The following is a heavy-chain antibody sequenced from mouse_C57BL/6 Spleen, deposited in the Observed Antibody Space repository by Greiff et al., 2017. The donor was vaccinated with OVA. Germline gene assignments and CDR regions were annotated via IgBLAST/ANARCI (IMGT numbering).Heavy chain of an antibody. CDR3: ARWDGYYVGAMDY. CDR2: IDPSDSYT. V-gene: IGHV1-59*01. D-gene: IGHD2-3*01. Sequence: QVQLQQPGAELVRPGTSVKLSCKASGYTFTSYWMHWVKQRPGQGLEWIGVIDPSDSYTNYNQKFKGKATVTVDTSSSTAYMQRSSLTSEDSAVYYCARWDGYYVGAMDYWGQGTSVTVSS. J-gene: IGHJ4*01. CDR1: GYTFTSYW.